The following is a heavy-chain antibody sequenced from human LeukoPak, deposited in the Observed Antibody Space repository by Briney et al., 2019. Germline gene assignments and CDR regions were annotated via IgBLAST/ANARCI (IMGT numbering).Heavy chain of an antibody. J-gene: IGHJ4*02. CDR2: ISSSGSTI. Sequence: GGSLRLSCAASGFTFSDYYMSWIRQAPGKGLEWVSYISSSGSTIYYADSVKGRFTISRDNAKKSLYLQMNSLRAEDTAVYYCARVSYDSSGYYYFDYWGQGTLVTVSS. V-gene: IGHV3-11*04. CDR3: ARVSYDSSGYYYFDY. CDR1: GFTFSDYY. D-gene: IGHD3-22*01.